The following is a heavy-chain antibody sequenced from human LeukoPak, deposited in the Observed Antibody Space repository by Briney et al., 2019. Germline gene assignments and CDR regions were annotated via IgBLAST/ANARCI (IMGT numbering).Heavy chain of an antibody. CDR2: INHSGST. V-gene: IGHV4-34*01. D-gene: IGHD2-8*01. Sequence: PSETLSLTCAVYGGSFSGYYWSWIRQPPGKGLEWIGEINHSGSTNYNPSLKSRVTISVDTSKNQFSLKLSSVTAADTAVYYCARRPHTYGPYYYMDVWGKGTTVTISS. J-gene: IGHJ6*03. CDR3: ARRPHTYGPYYYMDV. CDR1: GGSFSGYY.